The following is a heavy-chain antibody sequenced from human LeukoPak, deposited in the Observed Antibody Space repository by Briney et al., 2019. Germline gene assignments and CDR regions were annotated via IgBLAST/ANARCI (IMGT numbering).Heavy chain of an antibody. D-gene: IGHD3-10*01. CDR3: ASQTKYYSASAGSYWGAFDL. V-gene: IGHV3-43*02. J-gene: IGHJ3*01. Sequence: PGGSLRLPCAASGLTFYDQAMHWVRQGPGTGLEWVALSGNDGSTYYADSVRGRFTISRDSKNSLYLEMDSLRTEDTALYYCASQTKYYSASAGSYWGAFDLWGQGTMVTVFS. CDR2: SGNDGST. CDR1: GLTFYDQA.